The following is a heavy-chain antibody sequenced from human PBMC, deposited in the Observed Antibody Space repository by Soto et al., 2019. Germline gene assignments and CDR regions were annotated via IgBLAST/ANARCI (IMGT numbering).Heavy chain of an antibody. V-gene: IGHV3-53*01. CDR1: GFSFSGKNY. D-gene: IGHD1-1*01. Sequence: DVQLEESGGGLIQPGGSLRLSCAASGFSFSGKNYLTWVRQGPGKGLEWVSALYSSDGTYYADSVKGRFSVSRDNSKNTFYLQLHSLRPEDTALYFCATWLQREHAFDIWGLGTMVTVSS. CDR3: ATWLQREHAFDI. CDR2: LYSSDGT. J-gene: IGHJ3*02.